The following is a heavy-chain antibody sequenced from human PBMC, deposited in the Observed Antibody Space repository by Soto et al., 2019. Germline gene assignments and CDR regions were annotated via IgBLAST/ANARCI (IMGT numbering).Heavy chain of an antibody. Sequence: PGESLKISCKGSGYSFTSYWIGWVRQMPGKGLEWMGIIYPGDSDTRYSPSFQGQVTISADKSISAAYLQWSSLKASDTAMYYCARTTVVRGVANWFDPWGQGTLVTVSS. CDR2: IYPGDSDT. J-gene: IGHJ5*02. V-gene: IGHV5-51*01. D-gene: IGHD3-10*01. CDR3: ARTTVVRGVANWFDP. CDR1: GYSFTSYW.